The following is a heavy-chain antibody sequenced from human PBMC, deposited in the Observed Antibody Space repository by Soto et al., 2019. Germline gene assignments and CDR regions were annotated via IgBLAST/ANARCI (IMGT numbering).Heavy chain of an antibody. CDR2: ISGDGATT. Sequence: GGSLRLSCAASGFTFGSYAMSWVRQAPGKGLEWVSAISGDGATTYHAVSVKGRFTISRDNPKNTLYLQMNSLRAEDTAVYFCAKDQDDFWNGYGAFYIWGQGTMVTVSS. J-gene: IGHJ3*02. CDR3: AKDQDDFWNGYGAFYI. CDR1: GFTFGSYA. V-gene: IGHV3-23*01. D-gene: IGHD3-3*01.